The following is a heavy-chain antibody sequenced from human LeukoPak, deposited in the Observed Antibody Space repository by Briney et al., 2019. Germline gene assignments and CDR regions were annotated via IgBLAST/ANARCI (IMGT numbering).Heavy chain of an antibody. CDR3: ARDGHYGSGSYDY. CDR2: ITGSGGST. V-gene: IGHV3-23*01. D-gene: IGHD3-10*01. J-gene: IGHJ4*02. CDR1: GFTFSNYG. Sequence: GGSLRLSCAASGFTFSNYGLSWVRQAPGKGLEWVSGITGSGGSTYYADSVKGRFTISRDNAKNSLYLQMNSLRAEDTAVYYCARDGHYGSGSYDYWGQGTLVTVSS.